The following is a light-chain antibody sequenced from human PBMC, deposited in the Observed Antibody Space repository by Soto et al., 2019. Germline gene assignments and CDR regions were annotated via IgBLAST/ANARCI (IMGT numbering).Light chain of an antibody. Sequence: EIVLTQSPATLSLSPGERATLSCRASQSVSSYLAWYQQKPGQAPRLLIYDASNRATGIPARFSGSGSGTDFTLTISSLEPEDFAVYYCQQRSNWFTFGGGTKVDIK. V-gene: IGKV3-11*01. CDR2: DAS. CDR1: QSVSSY. CDR3: QQRSNWFT. J-gene: IGKJ4*01.